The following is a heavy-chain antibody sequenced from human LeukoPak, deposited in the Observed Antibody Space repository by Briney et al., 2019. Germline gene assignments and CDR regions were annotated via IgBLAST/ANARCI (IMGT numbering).Heavy chain of an antibody. Sequence: SETLSLTCTVSGGSISSGSYYWSWIRQPAGKGLEWIGRIYTSGSTNYNPSLKSRVTISVDTSKNQFSLKLSSVTAADTAVYYCARDRRAGTNRYWNAYFDYWGQGTLVTVS. D-gene: IGHD1-1*01. V-gene: IGHV4-61*02. CDR3: ARDRRAGTNRYWNAYFDY. CDR2: IYTSGST. CDR1: GGSISSGSYY. J-gene: IGHJ4*02.